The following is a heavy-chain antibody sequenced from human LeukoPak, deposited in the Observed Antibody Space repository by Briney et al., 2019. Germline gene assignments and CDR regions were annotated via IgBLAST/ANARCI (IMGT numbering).Heavy chain of an antibody. Sequence: SETLSLTCTVSSGSISYFYWNWIRQPPGKGLEWIGYIHYTGSTNYNPSLKSRVTISVDTSKNQFSLKLSSVTAADTAVHYCATYTNRLHYWGQGTLVTVSS. CDR3: ATYTNRLHY. CDR2: IHYTGST. J-gene: IGHJ4*02. V-gene: IGHV4-59*01. CDR1: SGSISYFY. D-gene: IGHD2-8*01.